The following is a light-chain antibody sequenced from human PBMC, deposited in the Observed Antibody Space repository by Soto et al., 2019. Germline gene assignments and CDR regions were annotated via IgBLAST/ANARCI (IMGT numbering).Light chain of an antibody. CDR2: TAS. CDR1: QGISDY. J-gene: IGKJ1*01. Sequence: DIQMTQSPSSLSASVGDRVTISCRASQGISDYLSWVQQKPGEAPKLLIYTASTMQSGVPIRFSGAGSRTHFSLTISGLQPEDSATYYCQQTYSFPWTFGQGTRVDIK. V-gene: IGKV1-39*01. CDR3: QQTYSFPWT.